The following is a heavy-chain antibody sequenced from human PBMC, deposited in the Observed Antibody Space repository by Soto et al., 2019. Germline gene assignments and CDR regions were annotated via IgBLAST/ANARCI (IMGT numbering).Heavy chain of an antibody. J-gene: IGHJ5*02. CDR1: GYTFTSYD. CDR3: ARKHSLDYIRWGLDP. Sequence: ASVKVSCKASGYTFTSYDINWVRQATGQGLERMGWMNPNSGNTGYAQKFQGRVTMTRDTSIDTAYLELTGLTSDDTATYYCARKHSLDYIRWGLDPWGQGTLVTVSS. D-gene: IGHD4-4*01. CDR2: MNPNSGNT. V-gene: IGHV1-8*01.